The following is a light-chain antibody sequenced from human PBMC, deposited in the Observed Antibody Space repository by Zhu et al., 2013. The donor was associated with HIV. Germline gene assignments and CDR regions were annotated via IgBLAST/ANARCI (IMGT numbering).Light chain of an antibody. CDR3: QQYNAYTCS. CDR2: KAS. V-gene: IGKV1-5*03. CDR1: QTTNSW. Sequence: IQMTQSPSTLSASVGDRVSITCRASQTTNSWLAWYQQKPGKAPKLLIYKASSLESGVPSRFSGSGSGTEFTLTISSLQPDDFATYYCQQYNAYTCSFGQGTKLEIK. J-gene: IGKJ2*04.